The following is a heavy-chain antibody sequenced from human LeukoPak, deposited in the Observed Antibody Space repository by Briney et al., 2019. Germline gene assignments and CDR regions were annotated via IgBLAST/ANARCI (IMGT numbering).Heavy chain of an antibody. D-gene: IGHD6-6*01. CDR3: ASRNSSSSYGFDY. CDR2: INHSGST. Sequence: SETLSLTCAVYGGSFSGYYWSWIRQPPGKGLEWIGEINHSGSTNYNPSLKSRVTISVDTSKNQFSLKLSSVTAADTAVYYCASRNSSSSYGFDYWGQGTLVTVSS. CDR1: GGSFSGYY. V-gene: IGHV4-34*01. J-gene: IGHJ4*02.